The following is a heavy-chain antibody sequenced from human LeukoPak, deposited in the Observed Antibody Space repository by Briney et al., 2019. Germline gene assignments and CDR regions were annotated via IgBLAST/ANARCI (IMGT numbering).Heavy chain of an antibody. CDR2: ISSSSSYI. V-gene: IGHV3-21*01. CDR1: GFTFSSYS. J-gene: IGHJ4*02. D-gene: IGHD3-22*01. Sequence: GGSLRLSCAASGFTFSSYSMNWVRQAPGKGLEWVSSISSSSSYIYYADSVKGRFTISRDNSKNTLYLQMNSLRAEDTAVYYCVRDDDRPDNGLDYWGQGTLVTVSS. CDR3: VRDDDRPDNGLDY.